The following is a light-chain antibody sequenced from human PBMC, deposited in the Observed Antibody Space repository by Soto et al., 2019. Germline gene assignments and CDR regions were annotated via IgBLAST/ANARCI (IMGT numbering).Light chain of an antibody. J-gene: IGKJ5*01. CDR3: QQRSNWIT. V-gene: IGKV3-11*01. CDR1: QSVSSK. CDR2: DAS. Sequence: EIVITQSPATLSVSPGERATLSCRASQSVSSKLAWYQQKPGQAPRLLIYDASNRATGIPARFSGSGSGTDFTLTISSLEPEDFAVYYCQQRSNWITFGQGTRLEI.